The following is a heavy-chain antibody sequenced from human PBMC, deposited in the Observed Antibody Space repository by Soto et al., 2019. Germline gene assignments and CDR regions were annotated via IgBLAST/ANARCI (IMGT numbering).Heavy chain of an antibody. Sequence: QVQLQESGPGLVKPSQTLSLTCTVSGGSISSGDYYWSWIRQPPGKGLEWIGYIYYSGSTYYNPSRRSRVTISVDPSTTPFSLQLSSVTAAATAVYSCARVGGFGATTIVYWGQGTLVTVSS. CDR2: IYYSGST. D-gene: IGHD3-10*01. J-gene: IGHJ4*02. CDR1: GGSISSGDYY. CDR3: ARVGGFGATTIVY. V-gene: IGHV4-30-4*01.